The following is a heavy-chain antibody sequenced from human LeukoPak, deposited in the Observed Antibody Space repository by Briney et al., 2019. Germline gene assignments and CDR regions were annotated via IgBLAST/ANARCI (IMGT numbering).Heavy chain of an antibody. D-gene: IGHD6-13*01. J-gene: IGHJ4*02. Sequence: SETLSLTCAVSGGSIISGDYSWSWLRQPPGSGLEWIGYIYHTGNTNYNPSLKSRVTISVARSKNQFSLRLSSVTAADTAVYYCARARESMATAGSYFDYWGQGTLVTVS. CDR2: IYHTGNT. V-gene: IGHV4-30-2*01. CDR1: GGSIISGDYS. CDR3: ARARESMATAGSYFDY.